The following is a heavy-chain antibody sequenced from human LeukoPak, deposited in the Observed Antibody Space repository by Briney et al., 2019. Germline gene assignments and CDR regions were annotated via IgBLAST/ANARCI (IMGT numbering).Heavy chain of an antibody. D-gene: IGHD6-13*01. V-gene: IGHV3-23*01. CDR2: ISGSGDNT. J-gene: IGHJ4*02. CDR1: GFTFSIYA. Sequence: GGSLRLSCAASGFTFSIYAMSWVRQAPGKGLEWVSGISGSGDNTYYADSVKGRFTISRDNSKNTLYLQMNSLRAEDTAVYYCARDGGSSWYFDYWGQGTLVTVSS. CDR3: ARDGGSSWYFDY.